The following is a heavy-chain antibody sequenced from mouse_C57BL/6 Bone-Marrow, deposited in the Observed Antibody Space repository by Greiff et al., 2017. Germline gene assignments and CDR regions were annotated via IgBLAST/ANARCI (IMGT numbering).Heavy chain of an antibody. CDR3: ARAPIYYYSSSYGYFDY. CDR1: GYTFTSYG. V-gene: IGHV1-81*01. D-gene: IGHD1-1*01. Sequence: QVQLQQSGAELARPGASVKLSCKASGYTFTSYGISWVKQRTGQGLEWIGEIYPRSGNTYYNEKFKGKATLTADTSSSTAYMELSSLTSEDSAVLFGARAPIYYYSSSYGYFDYWGQGTTLTVSS. CDR2: IYPRSGNT. J-gene: IGHJ2*01.